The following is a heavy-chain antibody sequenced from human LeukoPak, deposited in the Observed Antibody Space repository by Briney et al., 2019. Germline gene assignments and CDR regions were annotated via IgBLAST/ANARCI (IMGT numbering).Heavy chain of an antibody. CDR1: GGPFSGYY. V-gene: IGHV4-34*01. J-gene: IGHJ4*02. D-gene: IGHD3-10*01. CDR2: INHSGST. CDR3: ARGRWGYYYGSGRKGYYFDY. Sequence: SDTLSLTCAVYGGPFSGYYWSWIPQPPGKGLEWIGEINHSGSTNYNPSLKSRVTISVDTSKNQFSLKLSSVTAADTAVYYCARGRWGYYYGSGRKGYYFDYWGQGTLVTVSS.